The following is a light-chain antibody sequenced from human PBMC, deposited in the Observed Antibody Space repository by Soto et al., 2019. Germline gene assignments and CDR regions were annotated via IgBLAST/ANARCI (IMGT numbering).Light chain of an antibody. CDR1: SSDVGSYNL. CDR3: CSYAGSSAYV. Sequence: QSALTQPASVSGSPGQSITISCTGTSSDVGSYNLVSWYQQHPGKAPKLMIYEGSKRPSGVSNRVSGSKSGNTASLTISGLQAEDEADYYCCSYAGSSAYVLGTGTKLTVL. V-gene: IGLV2-23*01. J-gene: IGLJ1*01. CDR2: EGS.